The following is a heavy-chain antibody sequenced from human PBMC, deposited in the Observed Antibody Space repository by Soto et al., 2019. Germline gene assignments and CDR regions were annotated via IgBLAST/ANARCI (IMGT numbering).Heavy chain of an antibody. V-gene: IGHV4-59*01. J-gene: IGHJ5*02. Sequence: ASETLSLTCTVSGGSISSYYWSWIRQPPGKGLEWIGYIYYSGSTNYNPSLKSRVTISVDTSKNQFSLKLSSVTAADTAVYYCARGSDWFDPWGQGTLVTVSS. CDR1: GGSISSYY. CDR2: IYYSGST. CDR3: ARGSDWFDP.